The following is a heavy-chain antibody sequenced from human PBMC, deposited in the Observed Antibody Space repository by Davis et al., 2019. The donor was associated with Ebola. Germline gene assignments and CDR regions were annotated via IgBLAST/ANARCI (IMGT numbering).Heavy chain of an antibody. Sequence: GESLKISCAASGFTFSSYGMHWVRQAPGKGLEWVAVLWYDGSNKYYADSVKGRFTISRDNSKNTLYLQMNSLRAEDTAVYYCARGGTYCSGGSCHNRGYFDYWGQGTLVTVSS. CDR1: GFTFSSYG. V-gene: IGHV3-33*01. CDR3: ARGGTYCSGGSCHNRGYFDY. J-gene: IGHJ4*02. D-gene: IGHD2-15*01. CDR2: LWYDGSNK.